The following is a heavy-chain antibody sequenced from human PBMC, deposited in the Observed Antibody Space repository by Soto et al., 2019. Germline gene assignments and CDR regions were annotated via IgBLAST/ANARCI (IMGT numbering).Heavy chain of an antibody. V-gene: IGHV3-23*01. Sequence: GGSLRLSCAASGFTFSSYAMSWVRQAPGKGLEWVSAISGSGGSTYYADSVKGRFTISRDNSKNTLYLQMNSLRAEDTAVYYCAKCDDSSGYYPSFDYWGQGTLVTVSS. CDR2: ISGSGGST. CDR1: GFTFSSYA. CDR3: AKCDDSSGYYPSFDY. D-gene: IGHD3-22*01. J-gene: IGHJ4*02.